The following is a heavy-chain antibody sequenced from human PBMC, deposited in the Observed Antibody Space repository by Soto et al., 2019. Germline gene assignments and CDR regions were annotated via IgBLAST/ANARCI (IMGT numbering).Heavy chain of an antibody. Sequence: GGSLRLSCAASGFTFSSYSMNWVRQAPGKGLEWVSSISSSSSYIYYADSVKGRFTISRDNAKNSLYLQMNSLRAEDTAVYYCARVMVVVAEDYYYYYYMDVWGKGTTVTVSS. CDR2: ISSSSSYI. D-gene: IGHD2-15*01. CDR3: ARVMVVVAEDYYYYYYMDV. CDR1: GFTFSSYS. V-gene: IGHV3-21*01. J-gene: IGHJ6*03.